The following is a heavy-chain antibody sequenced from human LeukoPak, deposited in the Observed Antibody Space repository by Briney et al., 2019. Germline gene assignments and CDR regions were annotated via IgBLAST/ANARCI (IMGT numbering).Heavy chain of an antibody. CDR3: ARDAAARLSAGPFRRGSRNWFDP. V-gene: IGHV4-39*07. CDR2: IYYSGST. J-gene: IGHJ5*02. Sequence: SETLSLTCTVSGGSISSSSYYWGWIRQPPGKGLEWIGSIYYSGSTYYNPSLKSRVTISVDTSKNQFSLKLSSVTAADTAVYYCARDAAARLSAGPFRRGSRNWFDPWGQGTLVTVSS. D-gene: IGHD6-6*01. CDR1: GGSISSSSYY.